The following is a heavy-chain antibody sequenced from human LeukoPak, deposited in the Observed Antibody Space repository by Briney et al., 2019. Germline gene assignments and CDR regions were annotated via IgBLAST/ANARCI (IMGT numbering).Heavy chain of an antibody. CDR1: GGTFSSYA. CDR3: ARDNPDPTVIAAAGTPDFDY. D-gene: IGHD6-13*01. J-gene: IGHJ4*02. CDR2: IIPILGIA. Sequence: SVKVSCKASGGTFSSYAISWVRQAPGQGLEWMGRIIPILGIANYAQKFQGRVTITADKSTSTAYMELSSLRSEDTAVYYCARDNPDPTVIAAAGTPDFDYWGQGTLVTVSP. V-gene: IGHV1-69*04.